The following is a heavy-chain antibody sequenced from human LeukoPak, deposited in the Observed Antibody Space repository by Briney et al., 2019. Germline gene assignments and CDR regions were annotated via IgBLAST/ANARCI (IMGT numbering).Heavy chain of an antibody. J-gene: IGHJ5*02. Sequence: SQTLSLTCTVSGGSISSGSYYWSWIRQPPGKGLEWIGYIYYSGSTNYNPSLKSRVTISVDTSKNQFSLKLSSVTAADTAVYYCARRAITIFGVVIGWFDPWGQGTLVTVSS. V-gene: IGHV4-61*01. CDR2: IYYSGST. D-gene: IGHD3-3*01. CDR3: ARRAITIFGVVIGWFDP. CDR1: GGSISSGSYY.